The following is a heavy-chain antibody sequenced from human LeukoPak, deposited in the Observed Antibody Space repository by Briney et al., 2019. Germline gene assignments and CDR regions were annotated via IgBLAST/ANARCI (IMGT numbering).Heavy chain of an antibody. J-gene: IGHJ3*01. CDR2: TNKEGTGT. D-gene: IGHD2-2*01. CDR1: GFTFSDYW. V-gene: IGHV3-74*01. CDR3: AREMGSSSYVLDV. Sequence: GGSLRLSCAASGFTFSDYWMHWVRQAPGKGLMWVSRTNKEGTGTTYADSVRGRFTITRDNAKNTLLLQVNSLRAEDTGVYYCAREMGSSSYVLDVWGQGTMVTVSS.